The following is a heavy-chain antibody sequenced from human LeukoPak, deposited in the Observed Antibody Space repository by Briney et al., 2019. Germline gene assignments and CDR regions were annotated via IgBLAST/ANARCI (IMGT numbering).Heavy chain of an antibody. CDR3: ARERRKNSGSYGAFDI. D-gene: IGHD1-26*01. Sequence: SETLSLTCTVSGGSISSGSYYWSWIRQPAGKGLEWIGRIYTSGSTNYNPSLKSRVTISVDTSKNQSPLKLSSVTAADTAVYYCARERRKNSGSYGAFDIWGQGTMVTVSS. J-gene: IGHJ3*02. V-gene: IGHV4-61*02. CDR1: GGSISSGSYY. CDR2: IYTSGST.